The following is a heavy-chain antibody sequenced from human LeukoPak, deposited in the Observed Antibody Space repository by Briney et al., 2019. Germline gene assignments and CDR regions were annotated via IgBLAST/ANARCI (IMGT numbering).Heavy chain of an antibody. D-gene: IGHD1-26*01. CDR2: IYYSGST. CDR3: ARVSGQRSCYYYYMDV. J-gene: IGHJ6*03. CDR1: GGSISSYY. Sequence: SETLSLTCTVSGGSISSYYWGWIRQPPGKGLEWIGYIYYSGSTNYNPSLKSRVTISVDTSKNQFSLKLSSVTAADTAVYYCARVSGQRSCYYYYMDVWGKGTTVTVSS. V-gene: IGHV4-59*01.